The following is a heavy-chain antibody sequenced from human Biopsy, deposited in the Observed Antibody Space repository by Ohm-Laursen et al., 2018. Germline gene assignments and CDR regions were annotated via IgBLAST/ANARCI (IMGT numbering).Heavy chain of an antibody. V-gene: IGHV1-2*02. J-gene: IGHJ4*02. CDR1: GYTFTGYH. D-gene: IGHD6-19*01. Sequence: ASVKVSCKASGYTFTGYHVHWVRQAPGQGLEWMGWISPKSGGTNYAQKFQGNITMTKNTSMSTAYMEMSRQRSDDTAVYYCALQSVAQMKNFDYWGQGTLVTVSS. CDR2: ISPKSGGT. CDR3: ALQSVAQMKNFDY.